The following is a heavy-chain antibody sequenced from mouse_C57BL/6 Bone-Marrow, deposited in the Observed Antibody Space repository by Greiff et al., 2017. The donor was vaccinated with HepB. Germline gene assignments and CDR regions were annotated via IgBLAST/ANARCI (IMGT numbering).Heavy chain of an antibody. CDR2: IYPRSGNT. Sequence: QVQLQQSGAELARPGASVKLSCKASGYTFTSYGISWVKQRTGQGLEWIGEIYPRSGNTYYNEKFKGKATLTADKSSSTAYMELRSLTSEDSAVYFCARDYYYGSSYVWFAYWGQGTLVTVSA. CDR1: GYTFTSYG. V-gene: IGHV1-81*01. J-gene: IGHJ3*01. CDR3: ARDYYYGSSYVWFAY. D-gene: IGHD1-1*01.